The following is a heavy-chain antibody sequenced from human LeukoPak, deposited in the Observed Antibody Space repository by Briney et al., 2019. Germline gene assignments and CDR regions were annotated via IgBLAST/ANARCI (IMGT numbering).Heavy chain of an antibody. D-gene: IGHD3-10*02. J-gene: IGHJ4*02. CDR1: GGSISPYY. V-gene: IGHV4-59*01. Sequence: SETLSLTCTVSGGSISPYYWSWIRQPPGKGLEWLGYIYYSGNTGYNPSLKSRVAISVDTSKNRFSLKLSSVTAADTAVYYCARSTGSTMFIDYWGQGTLVTVSS. CDR3: ARSTGSTMFIDY. CDR2: IYYSGNT.